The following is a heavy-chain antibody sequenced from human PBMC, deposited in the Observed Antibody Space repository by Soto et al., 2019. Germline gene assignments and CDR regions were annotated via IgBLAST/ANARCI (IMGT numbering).Heavy chain of an antibody. V-gene: IGHV3-33*01. J-gene: IGHJ2*01. CDR2: IGYDGSNK. CDR3: ARSYNYYESSSYLDL. CDR1: GFTFSSYG. D-gene: IGHD3-22*01. Sequence: QVQLVESGGGVVQPGRSLRLSCAASGFTFSSYGMHWVRQAPGKGLEWVAVIGYDGSNKYYADSVKGRFTISGDNSKNTRIRQMKSLRAEDTAVYYGARSYNYYESSSYLDLWGRGTLVTVSS.